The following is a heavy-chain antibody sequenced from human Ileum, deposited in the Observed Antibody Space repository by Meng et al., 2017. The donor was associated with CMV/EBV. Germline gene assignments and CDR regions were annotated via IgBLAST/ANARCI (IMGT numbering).Heavy chain of an antibody. CDR2: INPSGGS. CDR1: GDSIRSYY. J-gene: IGHJ4*02. CDR3: STASTQRRFLDY. D-gene: IGHD3-3*01. V-gene: IGHV4-4*07. Sequence: VQVLQSGAEVVKPPDTVSVTCTASGDSIRSYYLSWIRQPAGQGLEWIGCINPSGGSTYYLQMLRRVTITVDRSRINASLKLLSVLASDTAVYYCSTASTQRRFLDYWGQGTLVTVSS.